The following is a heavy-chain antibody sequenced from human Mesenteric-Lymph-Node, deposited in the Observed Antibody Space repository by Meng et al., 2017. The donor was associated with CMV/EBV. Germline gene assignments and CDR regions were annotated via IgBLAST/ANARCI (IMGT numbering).Heavy chain of an antibody. V-gene: IGHV1-2*02. CDR3: ARDRDGITIFGVVITSYYYYYGMDV. Sequence: ASVKVSCKASGYTFTGYYMHWVRQAPGQGLEWMGWINPNSGGTNYAQKFQGRVTMTRDTSISTAYMELSRLRSDDTAVYYCARDRDGITIFGVVITSYYYYYGMDVWGQGTTVTVS. J-gene: IGHJ6*02. CDR1: GYTFTGYY. CDR2: INPNSGGT. D-gene: IGHD3-3*01.